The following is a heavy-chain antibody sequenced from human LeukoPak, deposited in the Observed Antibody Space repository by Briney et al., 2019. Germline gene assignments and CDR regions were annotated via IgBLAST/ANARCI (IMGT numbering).Heavy chain of an antibody. CDR2: IYPGDSDT. V-gene: IGHV5-51*01. Sequence: GESLKISCKGSGYSFTSYWIAWVRRMPGKGLEWMGIIYPGDSDTKYSPSFQGQVTISADKSISTAYLQWSSLKASDTAMYYCARRTVMDFDYWGQGTLVTVSS. D-gene: IGHD4-17*01. CDR1: GYSFTSYW. CDR3: ARRTVMDFDY. J-gene: IGHJ4*02.